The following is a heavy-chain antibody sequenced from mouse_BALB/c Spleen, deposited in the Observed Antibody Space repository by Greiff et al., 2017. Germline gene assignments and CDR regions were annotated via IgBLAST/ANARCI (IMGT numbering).Heavy chain of an antibody. CDR2: IGTGGGT. V-gene: IGHV2-9-2*01. J-gene: IGHJ4*01. D-gene: IGHD1-2*01. CDR1: GFSFTSYD. CDR3: VIYYGYTYYMDY. Sequence: QVQLKESGAGLVAPSQCLSISCTASGFSFTSYDICWVRQPPGKGLEWVAVIGTGGGTNYNSAFMSRLSISKDNSKIHVYLKMNSLQTDDTAIYSCVIYYGYTYYMDYWGQGTSVTVSS.